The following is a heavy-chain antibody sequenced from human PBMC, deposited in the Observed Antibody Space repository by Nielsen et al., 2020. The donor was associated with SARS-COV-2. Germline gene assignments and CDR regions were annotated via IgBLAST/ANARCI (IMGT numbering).Heavy chain of an antibody. CDR3: ARDFLAVVAGFDY. V-gene: IGHV1-3*01. D-gene: IGHD6-19*01. CDR1: GYTFTSYA. J-gene: IGHJ4*02. Sequence: ASVKVSCKASGYTFTSYAMHWVRQAPGQRLEWMGWINAGNGNTKYSQKFQGRVTITRDTSASTAYMELSSLRSEDTAVYYCARDFLAVVAGFDYWGQGTLVTVSS. CDR2: INAGNGNT.